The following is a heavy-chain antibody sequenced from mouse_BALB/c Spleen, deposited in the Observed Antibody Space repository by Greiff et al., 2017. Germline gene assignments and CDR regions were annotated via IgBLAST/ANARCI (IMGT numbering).Heavy chain of an antibody. CDR2: IDPANGNT. CDR1: GFNIKDTY. Sequence: VQLQQSGAELVKPGASVKLSCTASGFNIKDTYMHWVKQRPEQGLEWIGRIDPANGNTKYDPKFQGKATITADTSSNTAYLQLSSLTSEDTAVYYCARGKEYGNAFDYWGQGTTLTVSS. D-gene: IGHD2-10*02. CDR3: ARGKEYGNAFDY. J-gene: IGHJ2*01. V-gene: IGHV14-3*02.